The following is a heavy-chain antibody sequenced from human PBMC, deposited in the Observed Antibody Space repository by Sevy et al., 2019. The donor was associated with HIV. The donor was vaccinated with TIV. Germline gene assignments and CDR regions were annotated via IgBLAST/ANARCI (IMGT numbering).Heavy chain of an antibody. J-gene: IGHJ4*02. CDR1: GYTFTEYY. Sequence: ASVKVSCKASGYTFTEYYVHWLRQAPGQGLEWMGGINPQTGGTYFAKKFQDRVTLTTATSINAVYIELSGLKFDDTAVSYCARMGDYFDTSGYYPLKYWGLGTLVTVSS. D-gene: IGHD3-22*01. CDR3: ARMGDYFDTSGYYPLKY. CDR2: INPQTGGT. V-gene: IGHV1-2*02.